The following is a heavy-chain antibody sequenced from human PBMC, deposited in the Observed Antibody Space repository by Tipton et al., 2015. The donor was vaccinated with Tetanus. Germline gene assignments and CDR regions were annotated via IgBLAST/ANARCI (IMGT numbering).Heavy chain of an antibody. D-gene: IGHD1-14*01. Sequence: LRLSCAVSGGSITSDNHYWSWIRQPPGKGLEWIGYIYHSGSTYYNASLKSRLDVSLDTSKNQFSLRLTSVTVADTAVYYCARGTGDYWGQGLRVAVS. V-gene: IGHV4-31*11. CDR1: GGSITSDNHY. J-gene: IGHJ4*02. CDR3: ARGTGDY. CDR2: IYHSGST.